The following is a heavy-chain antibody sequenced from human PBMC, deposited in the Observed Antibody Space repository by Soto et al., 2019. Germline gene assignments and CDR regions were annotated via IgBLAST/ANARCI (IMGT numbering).Heavy chain of an antibody. J-gene: IGHJ6*02. V-gene: IGHV3-30*18. D-gene: IGHD3-10*01. CDR3: AKDLQGITIVRCVSRSYGMVV. CDR1: GFTFSSYG. CDR2: ISYDGSNK. Sequence: QVQVVESGGGVVQPGRSLRLSCAASGFTFSSYGMHWVRQAPGKGLEWVAIISYDGSNKYYADSVKGRCTISRDNSKNPSYLKMNSRRAGNTAVYYCAKDLQGITIVRCVSRSYGMVVWRQATTVTLSS.